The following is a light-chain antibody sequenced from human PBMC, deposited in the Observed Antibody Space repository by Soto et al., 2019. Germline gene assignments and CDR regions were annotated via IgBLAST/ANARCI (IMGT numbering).Light chain of an antibody. CDR1: QGISSY. CDR3: QQYYSYPRT. J-gene: IGKJ1*01. Sequence: AIRLTQSPSSLSASTGAIVTITCRASQGISSYLAWYQQKPGKAPKLLIYAASTLQSGVPSRFRGSGSGTDFTLTISCLPSADFATYYCQQYYSYPRTFGQGTKVEIK. CDR2: AAS. V-gene: IGKV1-8*01.